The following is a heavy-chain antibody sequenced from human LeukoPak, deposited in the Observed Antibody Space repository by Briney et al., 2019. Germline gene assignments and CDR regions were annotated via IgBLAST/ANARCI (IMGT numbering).Heavy chain of an antibody. CDR3: ASSRIRPLDY. CDR1: GGXFSGYY. Sequence: SETLSLTCAVYGGXFSGYYWSWIRQPPGKGLEWIGEINHSGSTNYNPSLKSRVTISVDTSKNQFSLKLSSVTAADTAVYYCASSRIRPLDYWGQGTLVTVSS. V-gene: IGHV4-34*01. CDR2: INHSGST. D-gene: IGHD1-14*01. J-gene: IGHJ4*02.